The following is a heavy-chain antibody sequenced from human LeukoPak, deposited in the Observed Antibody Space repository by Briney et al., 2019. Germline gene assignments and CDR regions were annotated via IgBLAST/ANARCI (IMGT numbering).Heavy chain of an antibody. V-gene: IGHV3-21*01. CDR2: ISDRGTYI. D-gene: IGHD2-2*01. CDR3: ANHLACGSTSCPPFDS. J-gene: IGHJ4*02. Sequence: GGSLRLSCTASGFTFSTYSMNWVRQAPGKGLEWVASISDRGTYIYYADSVKGRFTISRDNAKNSLYLQMDSLRAEDTAVYYCANHLACGSTSCPPFDSWGQGTLVTVSS. CDR1: GFTFSTYS.